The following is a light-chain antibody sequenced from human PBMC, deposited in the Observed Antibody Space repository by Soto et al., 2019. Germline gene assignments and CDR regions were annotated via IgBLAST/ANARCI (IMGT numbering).Light chain of an antibody. J-gene: IGKJ5*01. CDR3: QQYGSSPIT. Sequence: EIVLTQSPDTLSLSPGERVTLSCRASQNNNSYLAWYQQKPGQAPRLLIYDASSRATGVPDRFSGSGSGTDFTLTISRLEPEDFAVYYCQQYGSSPITFGQGTRLEIK. CDR1: QNNNSY. CDR2: DAS. V-gene: IGKV3-20*01.